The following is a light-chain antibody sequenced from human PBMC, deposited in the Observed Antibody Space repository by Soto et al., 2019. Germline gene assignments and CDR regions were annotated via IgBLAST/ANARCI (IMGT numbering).Light chain of an antibody. CDR3: ETWDSNTFVV. Sequence: QSVLTQSSSASASLGSSVKLTCTLSSGYSTYIIAWHQQQPGKAPRYLMKVERSGSYNKGSGVPDRFSGSSSGADRYLTISNLQSKDEADYYCETWDSNTFVVFGGGTKLTVL. V-gene: IGLV4-60*03. CDR2: VERSGSY. J-gene: IGLJ2*01. CDR1: SGYSTYI.